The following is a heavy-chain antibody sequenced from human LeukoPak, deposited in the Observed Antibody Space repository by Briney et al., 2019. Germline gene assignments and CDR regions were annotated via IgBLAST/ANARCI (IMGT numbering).Heavy chain of an antibody. CDR1: GFTFSSYA. D-gene: IGHD3-22*01. J-gene: IGHJ4*02. CDR2: ISYDGSNK. CDR3: AKDSDSRGFDY. V-gene: IGHV3-30-3*01. Sequence: GRSLRLSCAASGFTFSSYAMHWVRQAPGKGLEWVAVISYDGSNKYYADSVKGRFTISRDNSKNTLYLQMNSLRAEDTAVYYCAKDSDSRGFDYWGQGTLVTVSS.